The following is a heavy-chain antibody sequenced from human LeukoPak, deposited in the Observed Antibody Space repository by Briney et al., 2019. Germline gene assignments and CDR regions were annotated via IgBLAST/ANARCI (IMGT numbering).Heavy chain of an antibody. D-gene: IGHD3-10*01. Sequence: GGSLRLSCAASGFSFSNAWMSWVRQAPGKGLEWVSVIYSGGSTYYADSVKGRFTISRDNSKNTLYLQMNSLRAEDTAVYYCAAAEYYYGSGSYPGRYWGQGTLVTVSS. CDR2: IYSGGST. J-gene: IGHJ4*02. CDR3: AAAEYYYGSGSYPGRY. V-gene: IGHV3-53*01. CDR1: GFSFSNAW.